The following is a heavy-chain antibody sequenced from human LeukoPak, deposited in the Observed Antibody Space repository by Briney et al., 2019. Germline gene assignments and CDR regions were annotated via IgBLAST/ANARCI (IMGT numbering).Heavy chain of an antibody. J-gene: IGHJ4*02. CDR3: AKDIGIFGVVAYYFHY. V-gene: IGHV3-33*06. CDR2: IWYDGSNK. Sequence: SGGSLRLSCAASGFTFSSYGMHWVRQAPGKGLEWVAVIWYDGSNKYYADSVKGRFTISRDNSKNTLYLQMNSLRAEDTAVYYCAKDIGIFGVVAYYFHYWGQGTLVTVSS. CDR1: GFTFSSYG. D-gene: IGHD3-3*01.